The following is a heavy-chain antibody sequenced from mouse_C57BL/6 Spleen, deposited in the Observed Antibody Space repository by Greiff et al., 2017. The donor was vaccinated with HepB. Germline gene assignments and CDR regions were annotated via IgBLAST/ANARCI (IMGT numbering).Heavy chain of an antibody. CDR3: AREGTAQATYFAY. CDR1: GYTFTSYW. CDR2: IDPNSGCT. Sequence: QVQLQQPVAELVKPGASVTLSCKASGYTFTSYWMHWVQPRPGRGLEWIGRIDPNSGCTKYNEKFKSKATLTVDKPSSTAYMQLSSLTSEDSAVYYCAREGTAQATYFAYWGQGTLVTVSA. J-gene: IGHJ3*01. V-gene: IGHV1-72*01. D-gene: IGHD3-2*02.